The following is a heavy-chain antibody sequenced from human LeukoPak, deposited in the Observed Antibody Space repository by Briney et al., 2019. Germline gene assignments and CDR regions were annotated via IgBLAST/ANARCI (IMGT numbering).Heavy chain of an antibody. J-gene: IGHJ4*02. D-gene: IGHD3-10*01. CDR3: ARDIRSWFGEYFDY. V-gene: IGHV3-33*01. CDR1: GFTFSNYG. CDR2: IWYDGINK. Sequence: PGGSLRLSCAASGFTFSNYGIHWVRQAPGKGLEWVAVIWYDGINKYYADSVKGRFTISRDNSKNTLYLQMNSLRAENTAVYYCARDIRSWFGEYFDYWGQGTLVTVSS.